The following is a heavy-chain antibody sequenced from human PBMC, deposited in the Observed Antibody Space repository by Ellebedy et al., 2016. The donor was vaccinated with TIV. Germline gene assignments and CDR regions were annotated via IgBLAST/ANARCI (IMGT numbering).Heavy chain of an antibody. CDR3: ASIAVTGTPDDY. CDR1: GGSMRSYY. J-gene: IGHJ4*02. V-gene: IGHV4-59*01. Sequence: SETLSLTXTVSGGSMRSYYWSWIRQSPGKGLEWIGYIYHTGGTNYNPSLKSRVTISVDTSKNQFALKLKSVTAADTAVYYCASIAVTGTPDDYWGQGTLVTVSS. D-gene: IGHD6-19*01. CDR2: IYHTGGT.